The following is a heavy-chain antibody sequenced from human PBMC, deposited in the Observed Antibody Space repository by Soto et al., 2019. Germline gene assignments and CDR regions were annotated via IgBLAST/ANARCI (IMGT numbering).Heavy chain of an antibody. CDR1: GGSISSSSYY. D-gene: IGHD2-15*01. CDR2: IYYSGST. J-gene: IGHJ6*02. CDR3: ARLVVAATPGFYHYYYGMDV. V-gene: IGHV4-39*01. Sequence: SETLSLTCTVSGGSISSSSYYWGWIRQPPGKGLEWIGSIYYSGSTYYNPSLKSRVTISVDTSKNQFSLKLSSVTAADTAVYYCARLVVAATPGFYHYYYGMDVWGQGTTVTVSS.